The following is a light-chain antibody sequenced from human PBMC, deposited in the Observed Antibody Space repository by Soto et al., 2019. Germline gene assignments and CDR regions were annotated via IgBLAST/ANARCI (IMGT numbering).Light chain of an antibody. V-gene: IGLV2-23*02. CDR3: CSYVRSNILVA. Sequence: QSALTQPASVSGSPGQSITISCTGTNNDIGTYALVSWYQQHPGKAPKLIIFEVTKRPSGVSIRFSGYKSGNMAFLTISGLQAEDEADYFCCSYVRSNILVAFGGGTKVTVL. J-gene: IGLJ2*01. CDR2: EVT. CDR1: NNDIGTYAL.